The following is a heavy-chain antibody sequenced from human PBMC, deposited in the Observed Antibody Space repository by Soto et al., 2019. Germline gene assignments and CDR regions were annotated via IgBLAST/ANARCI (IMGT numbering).Heavy chain of an antibody. J-gene: IGHJ4*02. CDR3: AKGSTVATRHFDY. Sequence: EVQLLESEGGLVQPGGSLRLSCAASGFTFSSYTMSWVRQAPGKGLEWVSVISGGSDITSYADSVKGRFTISRDNSKGTLYLQTNSLRAEDTAIYYCAKGSTVATRHFDYWGQGTLVTVSS. CDR2: ISGGSDIT. V-gene: IGHV3-23*01. D-gene: IGHD4-17*01. CDR1: GFTFSSYT.